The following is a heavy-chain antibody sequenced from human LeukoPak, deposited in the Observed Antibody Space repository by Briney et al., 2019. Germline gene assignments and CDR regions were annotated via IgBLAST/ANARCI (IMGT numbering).Heavy chain of an antibody. CDR3: AKGSGRDGSGRYYGY. J-gene: IGHJ4*02. V-gene: IGHV3-23*01. D-gene: IGHD3-10*01. CDR2: ISGSGGST. CDR1: GFTFSSYA. Sequence: GGSLRLSCAASGFTFSSYAMSWVRQAPGNGLEWVSAISGSGGSTYYADSVKGRFTISRDNSKNTLYLQMNSLRAEDTAVYYCAKGSGRDGSGRYYGYWGQGTLVTVSS.